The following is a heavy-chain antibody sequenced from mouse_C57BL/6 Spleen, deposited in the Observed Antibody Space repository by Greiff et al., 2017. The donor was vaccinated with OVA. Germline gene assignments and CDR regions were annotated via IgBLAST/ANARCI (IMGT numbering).Heavy chain of an antibody. V-gene: IGHV1-22*01. J-gene: IGHJ3*01. Sequence: VQLKQSGPELVKPGASVKMSCKASGYTFTDYNMHWVKQSHGKSLEWIGYINPNNGGTSYNQKFKGKATLTVNKSSSTAYMELRSLTSEDSAVYYCARGGDYYGSWFAYWGQGTLVTVSA. CDR2: INPNNGGT. CDR3: ARGGDYYGSWFAY. D-gene: IGHD1-1*01. CDR1: GYTFTDYN.